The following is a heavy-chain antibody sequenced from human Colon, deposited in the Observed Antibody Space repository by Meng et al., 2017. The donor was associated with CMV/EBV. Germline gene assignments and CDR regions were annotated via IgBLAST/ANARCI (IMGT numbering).Heavy chain of an antibody. CDR2: ISPYNGDT. CDR1: GYTFTNFG. V-gene: IGHV1-18*01. CDR3: ARELARGGY. J-gene: IGHJ4*02. Sequence: QVQLLKSGAELKKPGASVKVSCKTSGYTFTNFGISWVRQAPGQGLEWMAYISPYNGDTNYAQRFQGRVALTTDTSTSTVYMELGSLTSDDTAMYYCARELARGGYWGQGTLVTVSS.